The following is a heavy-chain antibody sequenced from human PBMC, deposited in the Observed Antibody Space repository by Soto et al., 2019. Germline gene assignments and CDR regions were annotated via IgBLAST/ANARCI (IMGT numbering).Heavy chain of an antibody. V-gene: IGHV1-18*01. J-gene: IGHJ5*02. CDR2: ISAYNGNT. D-gene: IGHD6-19*01. CDR3: ARFQTYGGWTTKKNSNWFDP. Sequence: QVQLVQSGAEVKKPGASVKVSCKASGYTFTSYGISWVRQAPGQGLEWMGWISAYNGNTNYAQKLQGRVTMTTDTSTSTAYMELRSLRSDATAVYYCARFQTYGGWTTKKNSNWFDPWGQGTLVTVSS. CDR1: GYTFTSYG.